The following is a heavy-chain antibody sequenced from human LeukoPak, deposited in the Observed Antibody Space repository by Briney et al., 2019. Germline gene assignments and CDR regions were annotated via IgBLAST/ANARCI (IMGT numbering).Heavy chain of an antibody. J-gene: IGHJ4*02. CDR3: ARGYCTSTSCFNFDY. Sequence: GGSLRLSCAASGFTFSSDSMTWVRQAPGKGLEWVSYISSSSSTILYADSVKGRFTISRDNAKNSLYLQMNSLRAEDTAVYYCARGYCTSTSCFNFDYWGQGTLVTVSS. V-gene: IGHV3-48*04. D-gene: IGHD2-2*01. CDR1: GFTFSSDS. CDR2: ISSSSSTI.